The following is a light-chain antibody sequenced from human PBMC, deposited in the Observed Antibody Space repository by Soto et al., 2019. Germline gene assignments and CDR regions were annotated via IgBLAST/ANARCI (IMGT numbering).Light chain of an antibody. CDR1: QSVLYSSNNKDY. CDR2: WAS. J-gene: IGKJ2*01. Sequence: DIVMTQSPDFLAVSLGERATINCKSSQSVLYSSNNKDYLAWYQQKPGQPPKLLIYWASTRESGVPDRFSGSGSGTAFTLTIRSLQAEDVAIYYCQQYYSSPYTFGQGTKLEI. CDR3: QQYYSSPYT. V-gene: IGKV4-1*01.